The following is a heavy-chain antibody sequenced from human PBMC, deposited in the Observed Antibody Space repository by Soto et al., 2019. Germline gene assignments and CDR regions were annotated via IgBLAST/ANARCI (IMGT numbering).Heavy chain of an antibody. D-gene: IGHD6-19*01. CDR1: GGSISSISYY. J-gene: IGHJ2*01. Sequence: SETLSLTCTVSGGSISSISYYWGWIRQPPGKGLEWIGSIYYSGSTYYNPSLKSRVTISVDTSKNQFSLKLSSVTAADTAVYYCARRTELRDSSGWYLKTGAAVWYFDLWGRGALVT. V-gene: IGHV4-39*01. CDR3: ARRTELRDSSGWYLKTGAAVWYFDL. CDR2: IYYSGST.